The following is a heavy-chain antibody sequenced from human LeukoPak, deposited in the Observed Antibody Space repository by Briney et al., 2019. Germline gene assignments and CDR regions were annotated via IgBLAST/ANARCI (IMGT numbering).Heavy chain of an antibody. V-gene: IGHV1-2*02. D-gene: IGHD3-3*01. CDR2: ISPNSGGT. J-gene: IGHJ5*02. CDR1: GYTFTGYY. Sequence: ASVKVSCKASGYTFTGYYMHWVRQAPGQGLEWMGWISPNSGGTNYAQKFQGRVTMTRDTSISTAYMELSRLRSDDTAVYYCARADYDFWSGYYTGWFDPWGQGTLVTVSS. CDR3: ARADYDFWSGYYTGWFDP.